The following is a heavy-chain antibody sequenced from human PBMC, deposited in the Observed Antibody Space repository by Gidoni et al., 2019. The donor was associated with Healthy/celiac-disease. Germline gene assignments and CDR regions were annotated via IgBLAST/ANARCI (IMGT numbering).Heavy chain of an antibody. CDR2: IYWDDDK. CDR3: AHSRGINLKSSGPANFDY. CDR1: GFSLSTSGVG. D-gene: IGHD6-19*01. J-gene: IGHJ4*02. Sequence: QITLKESGPTLVKPTQTLTLTCTFSGFSLSTSGVGVGWIRQPPGKALEWLALIYWDDDKRYSPSLKSRLTITKDTSKNQVVLTMTNMDPVDTATYYCAHSRGINLKSSGPANFDYWGQGTLVTVSS. V-gene: IGHV2-5*02.